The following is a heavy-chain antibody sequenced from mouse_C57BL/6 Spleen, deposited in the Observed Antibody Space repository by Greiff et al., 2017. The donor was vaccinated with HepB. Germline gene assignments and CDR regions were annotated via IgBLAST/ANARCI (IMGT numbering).Heavy chain of an antibody. V-gene: IGHV1-4*01. CDR2: INPSSGYT. CDR1: GYTFTSYT. J-gene: IGHJ4*01. D-gene: IGHD1-1*01. CDR3: ARDAVYGSSYGYAMDY. Sequence: VHLVESGAELARPGASVKMSCKASGYTFTSYTMHWVKQRPGQGLEWIGYINPSSGYTKYNQKFKDKATLTVDKSSSTAYMQLSSLTSEDSAVYYWARDAVYGSSYGYAMDYWGQGTSVTVSS.